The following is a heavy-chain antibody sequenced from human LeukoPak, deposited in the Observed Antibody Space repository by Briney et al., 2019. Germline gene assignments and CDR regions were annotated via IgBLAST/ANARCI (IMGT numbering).Heavy chain of an antibody. CDR2: IRYDGSNK. V-gene: IGHV3-30*02. CDR1: GFTFSSYG. J-gene: IGHJ4*02. Sequence: GGSLRLFCAASGFTFSSYGMHWVRQAPGKGLEWVTFIRYDGSNKYSADSVKGRFTISRDNSKNTLYLQMNSLRAEDTAVYYCAKDGMWADSSGYYYDYWGQGTLVTVSS. CDR3: AKDGMWADSSGYYYDY. D-gene: IGHD3-22*01.